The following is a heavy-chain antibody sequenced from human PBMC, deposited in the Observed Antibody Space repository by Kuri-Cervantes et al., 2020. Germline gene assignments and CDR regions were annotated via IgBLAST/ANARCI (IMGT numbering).Heavy chain of an antibody. V-gene: IGHV3-69-1*01. Sequence: GESLKISCAVSGFTFDDYAMHWVRQAPGKGLEWVSSISSSSYIYYADSVKGRFTISRDNAKNSLYLQMNSLRAEDTAVYYCARDHPHSSGYYGWFDPWGQGTLVTVSS. J-gene: IGHJ5*02. CDR1: GFTFDDYA. CDR3: ARDHPHSSGYYGWFDP. D-gene: IGHD3-22*01. CDR2: ISSSSYI.